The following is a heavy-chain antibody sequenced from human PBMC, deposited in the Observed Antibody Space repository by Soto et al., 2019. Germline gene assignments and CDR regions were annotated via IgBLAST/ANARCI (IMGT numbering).Heavy chain of an antibody. CDR3: ARDDDVAASGSGSPDFGP. V-gene: IGHV1-2*02. D-gene: IGHD3-10*01. CDR2: INPNSGGP. Sequence: QVQLVQSGAEVKKPGASVKVSCKASGYTFTGYYMHWVRQAPGQGLEWMGWINPNSGGPNYAQKFQGRVTMTRDTSINTAYMVLSRLRSDDTAVYDCARDDDVAASGSGSPDFGPWAQGTLVTVSS. CDR1: GYTFTGYY. J-gene: IGHJ5*02.